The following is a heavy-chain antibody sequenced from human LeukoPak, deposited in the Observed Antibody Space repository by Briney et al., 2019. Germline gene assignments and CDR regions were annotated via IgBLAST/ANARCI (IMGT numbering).Heavy chain of an antibody. Sequence: PGGSLRLSCAASGFIVSSIYMSWVRQAPGKWMDLGSVIYSGGRTFYADSVKGRFTISRDDSKNTLFLQMNSLRAEDTDVYYCARDLEYCSAGSCYPGGMDVWGQGTTVTVSS. CDR3: ARDLEYCSAGSCYPGGMDV. CDR2: IYSGGRT. V-gene: IGHV3-66*01. D-gene: IGHD2-15*01. J-gene: IGHJ6*02. CDR1: GFIVSSIY.